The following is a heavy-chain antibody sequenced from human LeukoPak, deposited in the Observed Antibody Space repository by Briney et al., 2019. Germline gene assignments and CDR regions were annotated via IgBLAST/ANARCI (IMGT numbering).Heavy chain of an antibody. CDR1: GYTFTGYY. Sequence: GASVKVSCKASGYTFTGYYMHWVRQAPGQGLEWMGWINPNSGGTNYAQTFQGRVTMTREKSISTAYMELSRLRSDDTAVYYCARDLNTAMVIEAYDYWGQGTLVTVSS. CDR3: ARDLNTAMVIEAYDY. CDR2: INPNSGGT. V-gene: IGHV1-2*02. J-gene: IGHJ4*02. D-gene: IGHD5-18*01.